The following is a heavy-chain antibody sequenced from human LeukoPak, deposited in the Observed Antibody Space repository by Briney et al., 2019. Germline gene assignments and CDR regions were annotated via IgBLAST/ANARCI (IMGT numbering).Heavy chain of an antibody. CDR1: GFTFSSYW. CDR3: VRDVRPDY. CDR2: IKQDGTEK. D-gene: IGHD6-6*01. V-gene: IGHV3-7*04. J-gene: IGHJ4*02. Sequence: PGGSLRLSCAASGFTFSSYWMSWVRQAPGEGLEWVANIKQDGTEKYYMDSVKGRFSISRDNAKNSLYLQMNALRAEDTAVYYCVRDVRPDYWGQGTLVTVST.